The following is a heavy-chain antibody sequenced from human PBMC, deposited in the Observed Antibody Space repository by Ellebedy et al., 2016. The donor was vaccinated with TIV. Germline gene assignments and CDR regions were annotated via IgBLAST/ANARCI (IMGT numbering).Heavy chain of an antibody. D-gene: IGHD3-22*01. CDR2: INQDGSRI. CDR1: GFTFNIYS. J-gene: IGHJ6*02. V-gene: IGHV3-7*03. Sequence: GESLKISCAASGFTFNIYSLNWFRQTPGKGLEWVANINQDGSRIYYVDSVKGRFTISRDNAKNSVSLRMNTLRVEDTAVYHCVRDGAYGDYSPGYYGMDVWGQGTTVTVSS. CDR3: VRDGAYGDYSPGYYGMDV.